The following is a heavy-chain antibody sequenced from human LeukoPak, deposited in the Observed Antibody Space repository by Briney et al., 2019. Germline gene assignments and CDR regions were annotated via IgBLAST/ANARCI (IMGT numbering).Heavy chain of an antibody. J-gene: IGHJ4*02. V-gene: IGHV4-4*09. CDR1: RGSISGSIRSYY. D-gene: IGHD5-12*01. CDR2: ISSSGST. CDR3: ARIPLGYSGAYYFDY. Sequence: SETLSLTCTVSRGSISGSIRSYYWSWLRQPPGKGLEWIGYISSSGSTNDNPSLRSRVTISVDTSKNQFFLNLSSVSAADTAVYYCARIPLGYSGAYYFDYWGQGTLVTVSP.